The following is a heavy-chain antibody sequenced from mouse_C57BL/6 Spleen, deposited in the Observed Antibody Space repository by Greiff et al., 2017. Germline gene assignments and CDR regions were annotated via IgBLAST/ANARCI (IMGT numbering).Heavy chain of an antibody. CDR2: ISDGGSYT. CDR1: GFTFSSYA. D-gene: IGHD2-5*01. J-gene: IGHJ4*01. V-gene: IGHV5-4*01. Sequence: DVMLVESGGGLVKPGGSLKLSCAASGFTFSSYAMSWVRQTPEKRLEWVATISDGGSYTYYPDNVKGRFTISRDNAKNNLYLQMSHLKSEDTAMYYCAREDDSKGYAMDYWGQGTSVTVSS. CDR3: AREDDSKGYAMDY.